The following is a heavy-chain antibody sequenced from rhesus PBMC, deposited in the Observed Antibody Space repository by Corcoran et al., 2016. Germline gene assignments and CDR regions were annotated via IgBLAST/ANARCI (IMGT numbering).Heavy chain of an antibody. J-gene: IGHJ1*01. CDR3: AREGGF. D-gene: IGHD1-44*02. V-gene: IGHV4-169*02. CDR1: GGSISSSY. CDR2: IDGSGSST. Sequence: QLQLQESGPGLVKPSETLSVTCAVSGGSISSSYWSWIRQAPGKGLEWIGYIDGSGSSTNYNPSLKSRVTLSVDTFKNQLSLKLSSVTTADTAVYYCAREGGFWGQGALVTVSS.